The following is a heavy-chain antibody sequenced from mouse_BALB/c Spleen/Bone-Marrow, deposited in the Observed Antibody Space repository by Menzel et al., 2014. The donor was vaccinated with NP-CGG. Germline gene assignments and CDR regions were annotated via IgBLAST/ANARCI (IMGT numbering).Heavy chain of an antibody. D-gene: IGHD3-1*01. V-gene: IGHV3-2*02. CDR1: GYSITSDYA. J-gene: IGHJ2*01. Sequence: VQLKQSGPGLVKPSQSLSLTCTVTGYSITSDYAWNWIRQSPGNKLEWMGYISYSGATTYNPSLKSRISITRDKSKNQFFLQLNSVTTEDTAPYYCARGSYYFDYWGQGTTLTVSS. CDR3: ARGSYYFDY. CDR2: ISYSGAT.